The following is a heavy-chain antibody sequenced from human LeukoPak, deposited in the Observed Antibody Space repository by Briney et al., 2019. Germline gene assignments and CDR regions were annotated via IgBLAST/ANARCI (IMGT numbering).Heavy chain of an antibody. CDR2: IFYSGDT. CDR3: ARADREGYYYYYMDV. Sequence: SETLSLTCTVSGGSISSSSYYWGWIRQPPGKGLEWIGTIFYSGDTYHNPSLKSRVTVSVDTPKNQFSLKLSSVTAADTAVYYCARADREGYYYYYMDVWGKGTTVTVSS. V-gene: IGHV4-39*02. CDR1: GGSISSSSYY. J-gene: IGHJ6*03.